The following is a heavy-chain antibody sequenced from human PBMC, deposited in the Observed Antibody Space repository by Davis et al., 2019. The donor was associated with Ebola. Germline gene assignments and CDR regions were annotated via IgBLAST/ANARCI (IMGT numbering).Heavy chain of an antibody. CDR1: GGSFSGYY. D-gene: IGHD1-26*01. CDR2: INHSGST. V-gene: IGHV4-34*01. CDR3: ARGGVGATTDYYYYGMDV. Sequence: PSETLSLTCAVYGGSFSGYYWSWIRQPPGKGLEWIGEINHSGSTNYNPSLKSRVTISVDTSKNQFSLKLSSVTAADTAVYYCARGGVGATTDYYYYGMDVWGQGTTVTVSS. J-gene: IGHJ6*02.